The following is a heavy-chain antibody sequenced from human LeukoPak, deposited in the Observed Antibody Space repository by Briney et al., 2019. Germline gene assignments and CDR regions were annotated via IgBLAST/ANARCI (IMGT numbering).Heavy chain of an antibody. Sequence: ASVKVSCKASGYTFTSYGISWVRQAPGQGLEWMGWISAYNGNTNYAQKLQGRVTMTTDTSTSTAYMELRSLRSDDTAVYYCARDLCSGGSCYRVDYWGQGTLVTVSS. CDR3: ARDLCSGGSCYRVDY. D-gene: IGHD2-15*01. V-gene: IGHV1-18*01. CDR2: ISAYNGNT. J-gene: IGHJ4*02. CDR1: GYTFTSYG.